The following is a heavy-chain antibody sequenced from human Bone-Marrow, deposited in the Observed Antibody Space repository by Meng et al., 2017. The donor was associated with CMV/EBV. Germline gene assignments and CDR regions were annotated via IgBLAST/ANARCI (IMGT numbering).Heavy chain of an antibody. CDR3: ARELGDSSSWDYYFYYGMDV. J-gene: IGHJ6*02. V-gene: IGHV3-23*01. Sequence: GESLKISCAASGFTFSTSAMSWVRQAPGKGLEWVSGISESGGSTYYADSMKGRFTISRDNAKNSLYLQMNSLRAEDTAVYYCARELGDSSSWDYYFYYGMDVWGQGTTVTVSS. CDR1: GFTFSTSA. CDR2: ISESGGST. D-gene: IGHD6-13*01.